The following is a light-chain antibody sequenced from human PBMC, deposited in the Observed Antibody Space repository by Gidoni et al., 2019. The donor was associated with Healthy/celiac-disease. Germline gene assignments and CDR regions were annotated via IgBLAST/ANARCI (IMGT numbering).Light chain of an antibody. V-gene: IGKV1-9*01. CDR2: AAS. CDR1: QGISSY. CDR3: QQLSSSPLT. Sequence: DIQLNQSPSFLSASVGDRVTITCRASQGISSYLAWYQQKPGKAPQLLIYAASTLQGGVPSRFSGSGSGTEFTLTISSLQPEDFATYSCQQLSSSPLTFGPGTKVDIK. J-gene: IGKJ3*01.